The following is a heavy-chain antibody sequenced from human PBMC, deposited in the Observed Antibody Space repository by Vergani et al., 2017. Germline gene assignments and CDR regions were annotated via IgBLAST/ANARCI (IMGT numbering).Heavy chain of an antibody. Sequence: QMQLQESGPGLVKASETLSLTCTVSGDSIISRSYYWGWIRQPPGNGLEWNGSIYNSGNGDSSSSLKSRVTISADTSKNQFSLRLTSGTAADTAVYYCASGKYYSDSTSHFRGRYFDVWGRGTLVTVPS. D-gene: IGHD3-16*01. CDR2: IYNSGNG. CDR3: ASGKYYSDSTSHFRGRYFDV. V-gene: IGHV4-39*01. CDR1: GDSIISRSYY. J-gene: IGHJ2*01.